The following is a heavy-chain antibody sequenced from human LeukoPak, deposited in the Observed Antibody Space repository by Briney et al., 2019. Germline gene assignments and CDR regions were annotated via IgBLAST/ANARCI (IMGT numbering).Heavy chain of an antibody. CDR1: GFTLRSYT. V-gene: IGHV3-21*01. CDR3: ARDRGYYDSSGYFTVYYFDY. CDR2: ISSSSSYI. J-gene: IGHJ4*02. Sequence: GGSLRLSCAASGFTLRSYTMNWVRQAPGKGLGWVSSISSSSSYIYYADSVKGRFTISRDNAKNSLYLQMNSLRAEDTAVYYCARDRGYYDSSGYFTVYYFDYWGQGTLVTVSS. D-gene: IGHD3-22*01.